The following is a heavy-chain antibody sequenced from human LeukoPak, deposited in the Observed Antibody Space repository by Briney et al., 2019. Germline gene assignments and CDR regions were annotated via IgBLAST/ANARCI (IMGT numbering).Heavy chain of an antibody. CDR2: IYYSGST. Sequence: SETLSLTCTVSGGSISSSSYYWGWIRQPPGKGLEWIGSIYYSGSTYYNPSLKSRVTISVDTSKNQFSLKLSSVTAADTAVYFCARVGTRLGLFYWGQGTLVTVSS. D-gene: IGHD1-1*01. CDR1: GGSISSSSYY. CDR3: ARVGTRLGLFY. V-gene: IGHV4-39*07. J-gene: IGHJ4*02.